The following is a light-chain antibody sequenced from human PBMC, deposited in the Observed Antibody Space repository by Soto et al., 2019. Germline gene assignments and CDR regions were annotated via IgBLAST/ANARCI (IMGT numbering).Light chain of an antibody. J-gene: IGLJ1*01. V-gene: IGLV2-14*01. Sequence: QSALTQPASVSGSPGQSITISCTGTSGDIGRYNRVSWYQQHPGKAPKLIIYEVTDRPSGVFNRYSGPKSGNPASLTISGHHAEDEAEYFCRSYTSINTSTCVFVTGTKVTVL. CDR3: RSYTSINTSTCV. CDR2: EVT. CDR1: SGDIGRYNR.